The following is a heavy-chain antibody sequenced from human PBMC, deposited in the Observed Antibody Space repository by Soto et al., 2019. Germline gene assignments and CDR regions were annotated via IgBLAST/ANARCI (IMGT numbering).Heavy chain of an antibody. CDR3: TTDAYYDSSGYYSDY. CDR1: GFTFSNAW. Sequence: PGGSLRLSCAASGFTFSNAWMNWVRQAPGKGLEWVGRIKSKTDGGTTDYAAPVKGRFTISRDDSKNTLYLQMNSLKTEDTAVYYCTTDAYYDSSGYYSDYWGQGTLVTVSS. D-gene: IGHD3-22*01. CDR2: IKSKTDGGTT. V-gene: IGHV3-15*07. J-gene: IGHJ4*02.